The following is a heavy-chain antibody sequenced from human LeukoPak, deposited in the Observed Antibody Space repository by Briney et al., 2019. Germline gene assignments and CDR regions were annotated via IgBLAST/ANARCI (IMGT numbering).Heavy chain of an antibody. J-gene: IGHJ4*02. CDR2: ISSSSSYI. V-gene: IGHV3-21*01. CDR3: AKDRFGTFFDWLFDY. D-gene: IGHD3/OR15-3a*01. Sequence: PGESLRLSCAASRFTFSSHAMSWVRQAPGKGLEWVSSISSSSSYIYYADSVKGRFTISRDNAKTSLYLQMNSLRAEDTAVYYCAKDRFGTFFDWLFDYWGQGTLVTVSS. CDR1: RFTFSSHA.